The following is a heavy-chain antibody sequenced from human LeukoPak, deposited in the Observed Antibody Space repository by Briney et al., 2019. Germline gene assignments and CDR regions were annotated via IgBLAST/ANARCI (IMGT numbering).Heavy chain of an antibody. CDR3: ARDQPSYYGSGSYYKRGAWFDP. Sequence: PSETLSLTCTVSGGSIRSYYWSWIRQPPVKGLEWIGYIYYSGSTNYNPSLKSRVTISVDTAKNQFSLKLSSVTAADTAVYYCARDQPSYYGSGSYYKRGAWFDPWGQGTLVTVSS. CDR1: GGSIRSYY. J-gene: IGHJ5*02. V-gene: IGHV4-59*01. CDR2: IYYSGST. D-gene: IGHD3-10*01.